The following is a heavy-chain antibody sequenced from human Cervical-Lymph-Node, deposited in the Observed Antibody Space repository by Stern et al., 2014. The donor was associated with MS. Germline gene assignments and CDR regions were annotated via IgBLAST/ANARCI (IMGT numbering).Heavy chain of an antibody. Sequence: VQLVQSGPEVKKPGASVKVSCKASGYTFTSFGISWVRRAPGQGLEWMGWISGYNGDNNYSQKFQGRVTLTTDTSTSTAHMDLTSLRSDDTAMYYCARGPYCSSTSCYTNGYYFYGMDVWGQGTTVTVSS. CDR3: ARGPYCSSTSCYTNGYYFYGMDV. J-gene: IGHJ6*02. CDR1: GYTFTSFG. D-gene: IGHD2-2*02. CDR2: ISGYNGDN. V-gene: IGHV1-18*01.